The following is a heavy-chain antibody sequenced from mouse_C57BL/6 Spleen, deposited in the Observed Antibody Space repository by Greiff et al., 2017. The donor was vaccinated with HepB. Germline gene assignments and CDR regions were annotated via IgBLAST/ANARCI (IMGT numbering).Heavy chain of an antibody. CDR2: IDTSDSET. Sequence: QVQLQHPGAELVRPGSSVKLSCKASGYTFTSYWMHWVKQRPIQGLEWIGNIDTSDSETHYNQKFKDKATLTVDKSSNTAYMQLSSLTSEDSAVYYWAREGYYYGSSDFDYWGQGTTLTVSS. V-gene: IGHV1-52*01. CDR1: GYTFTSYW. J-gene: IGHJ2*01. CDR3: AREGYYYGSSDFDY. D-gene: IGHD1-1*01.